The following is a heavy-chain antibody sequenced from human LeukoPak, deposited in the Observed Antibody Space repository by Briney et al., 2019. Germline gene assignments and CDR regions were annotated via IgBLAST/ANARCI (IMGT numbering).Heavy chain of an antibody. CDR2: IIPIFGTA. V-gene: IGHV1-69*06. D-gene: IGHD2-2*01. CDR1: GGTFSSCA. J-gene: IGHJ5*02. CDR3: AREDVAYCSSTSCYAGWFDP. Sequence: SVKVSCKASGGTFSSCAISWVRQAPGQGLEWMGGIIPIFGTANYAQKFQGRVTITADKSTSAAYMELSSLRSEDTAVYYCAREDVAYCSSTSCYAGWFDPWGQGTLVTVSS.